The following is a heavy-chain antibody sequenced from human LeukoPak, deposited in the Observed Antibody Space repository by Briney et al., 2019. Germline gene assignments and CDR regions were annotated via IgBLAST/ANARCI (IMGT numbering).Heavy chain of an antibody. D-gene: IGHD5-12*01. V-gene: IGHV1-46*01. Sequence: SVKVSCKASGYTFGTHWMHWVRQAPGQGLEWMGIINPSGGSTSYAQKFQGRVTMTRDMSTSTVYMELSSLRSEDTAVYYCARNSGYEDDAFDIWGQGTMVTVSS. CDR2: INPSGGST. CDR3: ARNSGYEDDAFDI. CDR1: GYTFGTHW. J-gene: IGHJ3*02.